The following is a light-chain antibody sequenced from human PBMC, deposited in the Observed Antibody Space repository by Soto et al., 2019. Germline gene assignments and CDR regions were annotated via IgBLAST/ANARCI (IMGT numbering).Light chain of an antibody. CDR2: DAS. CDR3: QHGRT. Sequence: EIVLTHSPATLSLSPGERATLSCRTSLSVGTSLAWHQQKPGQSPRLLIYDASKRAAGIPARFSGSGSGTDFTLTISSLEPEDFAVYYCQHGRTFGQGTKLEIK. CDR1: LSVGTS. V-gene: IGKV3-11*01. J-gene: IGKJ2*01.